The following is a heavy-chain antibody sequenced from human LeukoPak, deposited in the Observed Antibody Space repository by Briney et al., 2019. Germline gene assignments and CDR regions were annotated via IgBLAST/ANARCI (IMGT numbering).Heavy chain of an antibody. J-gene: IGHJ4*02. CDR2: ISSDGSNT. Sequence: GGSLRLSCAASGFTFSRYWMHWVRQAPGKGLAWVSRISSDGSNTNYADSVKGRFTISRDNAKNTLYLPMDSLTAEDTAVYYCVSRNYGSSPFDYWGQGTLVTVSS. CDR3: VSRNYGSSPFDY. V-gene: IGHV3-74*01. CDR1: GFTFSRYW. D-gene: IGHD4-17*01.